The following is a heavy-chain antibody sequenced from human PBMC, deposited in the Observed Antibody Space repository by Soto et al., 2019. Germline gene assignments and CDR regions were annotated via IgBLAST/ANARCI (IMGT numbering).Heavy chain of an antibody. CDR1: GFTFSSYG. V-gene: IGHV3-30*18. CDR2: ISYDGGNE. D-gene: IGHD1-26*01. J-gene: IGHJ4*02. Sequence: GGSLRLSCAGSGFTFSSYGIHWVRQSPGKGLEWVALISYDGGNEKYTESVKDRFTISRDDSHNVAYLQMSSLRTEDTAMYYCAKDRYSGTYPTDFDYWGQGSLVTVSS. CDR3: AKDRYSGTYPTDFDY.